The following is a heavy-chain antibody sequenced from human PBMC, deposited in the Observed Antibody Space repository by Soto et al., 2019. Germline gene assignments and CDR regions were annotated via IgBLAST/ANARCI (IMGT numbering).Heavy chain of an antibody. CDR2: VSYDGKNK. CDR1: GFTFRLYG. J-gene: IGHJ1*01. Sequence: QVQLVESGGGVVQPGRSRTLSCVASGFTFRLYGMHWVRQAPGKGLEWVAAVSYDGKNKWYGDSVQGRFTISRDNSKNTVFLQMSSLRTEDTAVYYCARGREVAAVHAWWGQGIVVAVSS. CDR3: ARGREVAAVHAW. D-gene: IGHD1-26*01. V-gene: IGHV3-30*03.